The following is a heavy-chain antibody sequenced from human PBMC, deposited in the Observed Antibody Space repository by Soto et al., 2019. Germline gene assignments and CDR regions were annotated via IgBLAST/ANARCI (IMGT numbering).Heavy chain of an antibody. CDR2: INPNSGGT. J-gene: IGHJ4*02. Sequence: ASVKVSCKASGYTFTGFYMHWVRQAPGQGLEWMGCINPNSGGTNYAQKFQGWVTMTRDTSISTAYMELSRLRSDDTAVYYSATSRASIAVAGDKEYYFDYWGQGTVVTVSS. D-gene: IGHD6-19*01. CDR3: ATSRASIAVAGDKEYYFDY. V-gene: IGHV1-2*04. CDR1: GYTFTGFY.